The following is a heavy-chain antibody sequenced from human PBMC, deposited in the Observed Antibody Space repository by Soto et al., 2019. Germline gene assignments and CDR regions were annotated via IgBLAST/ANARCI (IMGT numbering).Heavy chain of an antibody. D-gene: IGHD3-16*02. V-gene: IGHV1-24*01. CDR3: ATDRGYDYVWGSYRHKNWFDP. CDR1: GYTLTDLS. J-gene: IGHJ5*02. CDR2: FDPEDGET. Sequence: ASVKVSCKVSGYTLTDLSMHWVRQAPGKGLEWMGGFDPEDGETIYAQKFQGRVTMTEDTSTDTAYMELSSLRSEDTAVYYCATDRGYDYVWGSYRHKNWFDPWGQGTLVTVSS.